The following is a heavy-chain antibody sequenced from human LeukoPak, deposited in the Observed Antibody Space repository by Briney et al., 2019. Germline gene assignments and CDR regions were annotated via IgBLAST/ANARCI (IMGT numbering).Heavy chain of an antibody. V-gene: IGHV3-21*01. CDR2: ISSSTVSL. CDR3: ARTGSNFYDSSGYYDY. CDR1: GFTFSSYT. D-gene: IGHD3-22*01. Sequence: GGSLRLSCAASGFTFSSYTMDWVRQAPGKGLEWVSCISSSTVSLYYADSVKGRFIISRDNAKNSLYLQMSNLRAEDTAVYYCARTGSNFYDSSGYYDYWGQGTLVIVSS. J-gene: IGHJ4*02.